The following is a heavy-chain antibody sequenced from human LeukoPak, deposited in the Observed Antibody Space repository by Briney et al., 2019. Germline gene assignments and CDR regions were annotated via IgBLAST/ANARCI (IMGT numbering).Heavy chain of an antibody. J-gene: IGHJ3*02. V-gene: IGHV3-7*01. CDR2: IKQDGSEK. CDR1: GFTFSSYW. D-gene: IGHD3-22*01. Sequence: GGSLRLSCAASGFTFSSYWMSWVRQAPGKGLEWVANIKQDGSEKYYVDSVKGRFTISRDNAKNSLYLQMNSLRAEDTAVYYCARDPDYYDSSGLYAFDIWGQGTMVTVSS. CDR3: ARDPDYYDSSGLYAFDI.